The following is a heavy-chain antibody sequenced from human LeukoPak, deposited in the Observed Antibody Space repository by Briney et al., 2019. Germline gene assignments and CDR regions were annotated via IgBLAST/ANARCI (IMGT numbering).Heavy chain of an antibody. D-gene: IGHD6-19*01. CDR2: ISAYDGST. CDR3: ARVRYSSDWPSDY. J-gene: IGHJ4*02. V-gene: IGHV1-18*01. CDR1: GYTFNSYG. Sequence: ASVTVSCTASGYTFNSYGISWVRRAPGQGLEWMAWISAYDGSTRFAQKFQGRVTLTTDTSTSTAYVELWSLRSDDTAVYFCARVRYSSDWPSDYWGQGTLVTVSS.